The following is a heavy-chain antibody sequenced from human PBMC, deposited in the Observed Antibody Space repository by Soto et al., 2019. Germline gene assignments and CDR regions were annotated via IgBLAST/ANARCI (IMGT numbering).Heavy chain of an antibody. D-gene: IGHD6-25*01. CDR1: GYTFTSYG. V-gene: IGHV1-18*01. J-gene: IGHJ6*02. Sequence: ASVKVSCKASGYTFTSYGISWVRQAPGQGLEWMGWISAYNGNTNYAQKLQDRVTMTTDTSTSTAYMELRSLRSDDTAVYYCARERKAASHYYYGMDVWGQGTTVTVSS. CDR3: ARERKAASHYYYGMDV. CDR2: ISAYNGNT.